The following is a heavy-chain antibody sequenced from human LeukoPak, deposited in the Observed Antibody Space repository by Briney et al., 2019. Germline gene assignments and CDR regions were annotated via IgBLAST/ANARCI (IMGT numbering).Heavy chain of an antibody. CDR1: GYTFTGYY. CDR2: INPNSGGT. D-gene: IGHD2-8*01. CDR3: ASSYCTNGVCAYYYYYMDV. Sequence: GASVKVSCEASGYTFTGYYMHWVRQAPGQGLEWMGWINPNSGGTNYAQKFQGRVTMTRDTSISTAYMELSRLRSDDTAVYYCASSYCTNGVCAYYYYYMDVWGKGTTVTVSS. J-gene: IGHJ6*03. V-gene: IGHV1-2*02.